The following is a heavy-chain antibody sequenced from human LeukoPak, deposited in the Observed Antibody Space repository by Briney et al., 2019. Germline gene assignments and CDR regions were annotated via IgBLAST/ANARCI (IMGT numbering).Heavy chain of an antibody. D-gene: IGHD1-1*01. V-gene: IGHV1-2*02. CDR3: ASFPGHTYKDDFDI. CDR2: INPNSGGT. CDR1: GYTFTGYY. J-gene: IGHJ3*02. Sequence: GASVKVSCKASGYTFTGYYMHWVRQAPGQGLEWMGWINPNSGGTNYAQKFQGRVTMTRDTSISTAYMELSRLRSDDTAVYYCASFPGHTYKDDFDIWGQGTIVTVSS.